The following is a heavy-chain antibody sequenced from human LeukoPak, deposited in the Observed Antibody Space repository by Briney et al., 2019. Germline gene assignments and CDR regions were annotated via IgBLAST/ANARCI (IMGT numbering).Heavy chain of an antibody. D-gene: IGHD3-10*01. J-gene: IGHJ4*02. CDR2: IYTSGST. CDR3: ARAGTGGHFDY. V-gene: IGHV4-61*02. CDR1: GGSISSGSYY. Sequence: SQTLSLTCTVSGGSISSGSYYWSWIRQPAGKGLEWIGRIYTSGSTNYNPSLKSRVTISVDTSKNQFSLKLSSVTAADTAVYYRARAGTGGHFDYWGQGTLVTVSS.